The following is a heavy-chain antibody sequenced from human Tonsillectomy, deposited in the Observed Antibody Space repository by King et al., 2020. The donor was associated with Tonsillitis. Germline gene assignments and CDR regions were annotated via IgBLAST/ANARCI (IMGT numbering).Heavy chain of an antibody. V-gene: IGHV4-39*01. CDR3: ARHSRDIVVVPAVPDY. D-gene: IGHD2-2*01. CDR1: GGSISSSSYY. J-gene: IGHJ4*02. Sequence: QLQESGPGLVKPSETLSLTCTVSGGSISSSSYYWGWIRQPPGKGLEWIGSIYYSGSTYYNPSLKSRVTISVDTSKNQFSLKLSSVTAADTAVYYCARHSRDIVVVPAVPDYWGQGTLVTVCS. CDR2: IYYSGST.